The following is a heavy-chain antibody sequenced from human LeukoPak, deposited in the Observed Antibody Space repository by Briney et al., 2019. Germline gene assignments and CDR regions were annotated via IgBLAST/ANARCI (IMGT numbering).Heavy chain of an antibody. CDR2: IYTSGST. CDR1: GDSMSSYY. J-gene: IGHJ4*02. Sequence: PSETLSLTCVVSGDSMSSYYWSWIRQPAGKGLEWIGRIYTSGSTNYNPSLKSRVTMSVDTSKNQFSLKLSSVTAADTAVYYCARGGTAAAGIPFDYWGQGTLVTVSS. D-gene: IGHD6-13*01. CDR3: ARGGTAAAGIPFDY. V-gene: IGHV4-4*07.